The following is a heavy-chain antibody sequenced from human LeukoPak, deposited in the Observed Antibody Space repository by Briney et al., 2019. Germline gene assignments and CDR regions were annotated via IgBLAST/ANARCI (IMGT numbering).Heavy chain of an antibody. D-gene: IGHD4-17*01. Sequence: GGSLRLSCAASGFTFSSHAMVWVRQAPGKGLEWVANIKQDGNEKYYVDSVKGRFTISRDNAKNSLYLQMNSLRAEDTAVYYCARDKDYGDSYFDYWGQGTLVTVSS. CDR1: GFTFSSHA. CDR3: ARDKDYGDSYFDY. CDR2: IKQDGNEK. V-gene: IGHV3-7*01. J-gene: IGHJ4*02.